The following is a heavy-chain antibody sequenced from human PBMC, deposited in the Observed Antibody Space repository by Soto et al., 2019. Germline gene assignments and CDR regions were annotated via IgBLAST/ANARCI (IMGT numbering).Heavy chain of an antibody. CDR2: MNPSGDIT. CDR3: TRDHSISSCGAWWLDP. CDR1: GYTFSSNW. J-gene: IGHJ5*02. V-gene: IGHV1-46*01. Sequence: QVQLVQSGAEVKKPGASVKISCKASGYTFSSNWIHWGRRAPGQGLEWMGVMNPSGDITNYAQKFQGRATMTSHTSTRTVYMQLNSLTSGDTAVYYCTRDHSISSCGAWWLDPWGQGTLVIVSS. D-gene: IGHD2-21*01.